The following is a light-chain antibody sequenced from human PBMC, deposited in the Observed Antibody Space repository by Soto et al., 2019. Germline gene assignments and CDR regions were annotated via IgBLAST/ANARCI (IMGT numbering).Light chain of an antibody. CDR1: QSVTSRY. J-gene: IGKJ5*01. V-gene: IGKV3-20*01. CDR3: QQYGSSPIT. Sequence: IVVTKSPGTLSLSTEERATLSCSSSQSVTSRYFAWYQQKPGQAPRLLIYDTSSRATGIPDRFSGSGSGTDFTLTISRLEPEDFAVYYCQQYGSSPITFGHGTRLEI. CDR2: DTS.